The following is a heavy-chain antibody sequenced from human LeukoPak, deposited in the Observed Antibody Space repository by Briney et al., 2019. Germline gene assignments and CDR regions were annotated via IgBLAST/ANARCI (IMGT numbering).Heavy chain of an antibody. CDR1: GGSFSGYY. V-gene: IGHV4-34*01. Sequence: SETLSLTCAVYGGSFSGYYWSWIRQPPGKGLEWIGEINHSGSTNYNPSLKSRVTISVDTSKNQFSLKLSSVTAADTAVYYCARGRIVGAATAFDIWGRGTMVTVSS. CDR3: ARGRIVGAATAFDI. CDR2: INHSGST. D-gene: IGHD1-26*01. J-gene: IGHJ3*02.